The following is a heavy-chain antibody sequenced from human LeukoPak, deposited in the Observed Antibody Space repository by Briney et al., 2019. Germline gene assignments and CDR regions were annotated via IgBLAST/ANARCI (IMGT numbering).Heavy chain of an antibody. CDR3: AREVLGLRCWDY. J-gene: IGHJ4*02. CDR1: GYTFTSYY. D-gene: IGHD3-10*02. CDR2: INPSGGST. Sequence: ASVKVSCKASGYTFTSYYMHWVRQAPGQGLEWMGIINPSGGSTSYAQKFQGRVTMTRDTSTSTVYMELSSLRSEDTAVYYRAREVLGLRCWDYWGQGTLVTASS. V-gene: IGHV1-46*03.